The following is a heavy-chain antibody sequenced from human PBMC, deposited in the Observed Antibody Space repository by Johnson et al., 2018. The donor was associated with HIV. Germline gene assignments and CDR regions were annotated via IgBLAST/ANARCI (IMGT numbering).Heavy chain of an antibody. Sequence: QVQLVESGGGVVQPGRSLRLSCAASGFTFSNYAMHWVRQAPGKGLEWVAVISSDGSTKYYGDSLEGRVTISRDNSKNTLHLQMNSLRTEDTAVYYCAKEGLIWGQGTMVTVSS. J-gene: IGHJ3*02. V-gene: IGHV3-30*04. CDR3: AKEGLI. D-gene: IGHD3/OR15-3a*01. CDR2: ISSDGSTK. CDR1: GFTFSNYA.